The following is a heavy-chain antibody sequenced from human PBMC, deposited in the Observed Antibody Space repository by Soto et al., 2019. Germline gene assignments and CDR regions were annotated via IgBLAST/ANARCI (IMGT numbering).Heavy chain of an antibody. CDR2: MKPSTGDS. V-gene: IGHV1-8*01. CDR3: ARGGPAAGFDL. Sequence: SVKVSCKASGYTFITNDINWVRQASGQGLERMGWMKPSTGDSGSDPDFQGRITMTRDTATSTAYMELSSLKFEDTAVYYCARGGPAAGFDLWGQGSLVTVSS. J-gene: IGHJ5*02. CDR1: GYTFITND. D-gene: IGHD6-13*01.